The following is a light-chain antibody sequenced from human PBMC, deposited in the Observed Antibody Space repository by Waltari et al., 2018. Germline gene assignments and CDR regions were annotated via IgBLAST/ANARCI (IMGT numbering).Light chain of an antibody. CDR3: QQYSSFST. V-gene: IGKV1-5*03. J-gene: IGKJ2*01. Sequence: DIQMTQSPSTLSASVGDRVTISRRASQSVGTWLAWYQQKPGKAPKLLIYMASGLDSGVPSRFSGSGSGTDFTLTISSLQPDDFATYSCQQYSSFSTFGQGTKV. CDR2: MAS. CDR1: QSVGTW.